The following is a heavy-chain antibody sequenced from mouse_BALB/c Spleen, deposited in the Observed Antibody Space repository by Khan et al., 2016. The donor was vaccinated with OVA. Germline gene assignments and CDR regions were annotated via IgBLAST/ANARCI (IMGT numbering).Heavy chain of an antibody. Sequence: QVHVKQSGAELVRPGASVKLSCKTSGYIFTSYWIHWVRQRSGQGLEWTARIYPGTDNTYYNEKLKDKATLTADKSSSTAYMQLSSLKSEDSAVYFCAREEALYYFDYWGQGTTLTVSS. CDR1: GYIFTSYW. CDR3: AREEALYYFDY. D-gene: IGHD3-2*02. J-gene: IGHJ2*01. CDR2: IYPGTDNT. V-gene: IGHV1-76*01.